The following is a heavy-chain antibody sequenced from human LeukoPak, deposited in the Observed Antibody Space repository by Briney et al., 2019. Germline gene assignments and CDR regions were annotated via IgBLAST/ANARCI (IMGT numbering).Heavy chain of an antibody. D-gene: IGHD6-19*01. CDR1: GGSFSGYY. V-gene: IGHV4-34*01. CDR2: INQSGST. J-gene: IGHJ1*01. CDR3: ARGHSGWFAEYFQH. Sequence: SETLSLTCAVYGGSFSGYYWSWIRQPPGKGLEWVGEINQSGSTNYNPYLKSLLTISVDTSKNQFSLKLSSVTAADTAVYYCARGHSGWFAEYFQHWGQGTLVTVSS.